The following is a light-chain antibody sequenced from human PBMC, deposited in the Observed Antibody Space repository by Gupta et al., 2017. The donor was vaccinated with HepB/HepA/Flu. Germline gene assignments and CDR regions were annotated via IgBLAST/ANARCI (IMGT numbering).Light chain of an antibody. CDR1: NSYVGGSNY. J-gene: IGLJ1*01. V-gene: IGLV2-8*01. Sequence: ALIPPPSSTGSPARPVAITCTGTNSYVGGSNYVYWYQHHPGKAPKVMIYEVTTGAPEGPAGFSGCKSGNTATRTVSSLDAADEDDSVCSAHAGGINVFGTGTKVTVL. CDR2: EVT. CDR3: SAHAGGINV.